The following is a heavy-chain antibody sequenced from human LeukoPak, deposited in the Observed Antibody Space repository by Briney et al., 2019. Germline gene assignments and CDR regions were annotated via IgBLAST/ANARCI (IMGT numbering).Heavy chain of an antibody. V-gene: IGHV4-59*01. CDR2: IYYSGDT. CDR3: ARQRKYFDY. CDR1: GDSISSYY. D-gene: IGHD1-1*01. J-gene: IGHJ4*02. Sequence: PSETLSLTCTVSGDSISSYYWTWIRQPPGRGLEWIAYIYYSGDTNYNPSLKSRVTISIDASKNQLSLKLTSVTAADTAVYCCARQRKYFDYWGQGTLVTVSS.